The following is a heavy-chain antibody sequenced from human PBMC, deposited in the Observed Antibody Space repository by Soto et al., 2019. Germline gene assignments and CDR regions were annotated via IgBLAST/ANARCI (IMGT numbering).Heavy chain of an antibody. CDR2: IYYSGRT. V-gene: IGHV4-59*01. J-gene: IGHJ3*02. Sequence: QVQLQESGPGLVKPSETLSLTCTVSGGSISSYYWSWIRQPPGKGLEWIGYIYYSGRTHYNPSLKSRVTISVDTSKNQFSLKLSSVTAADTAVYYCARALILTGYYIHDAFDIWGQGTMVTVSS. CDR1: GGSISSYY. D-gene: IGHD3-9*01. CDR3: ARALILTGYYIHDAFDI.